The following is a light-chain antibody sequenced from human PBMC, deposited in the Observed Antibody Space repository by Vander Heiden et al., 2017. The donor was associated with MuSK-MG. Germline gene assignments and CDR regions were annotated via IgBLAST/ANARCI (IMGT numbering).Light chain of an antibody. CDR3: QQDNDSKA. V-gene: IGKV3-15*01. CDR2: CAS. J-gene: IGKJ1*01. CDR1: QSVLSN. Sequence: ETEMTQSPATLSVSPGERATLSCRASQSVLSNLAWYQQKPGQAPRLLLYCASTRATGIPDRFSGSGYGTEFTLTSSSRQYEDFAVYYWQQDNDSKAFGQGTKVEIK.